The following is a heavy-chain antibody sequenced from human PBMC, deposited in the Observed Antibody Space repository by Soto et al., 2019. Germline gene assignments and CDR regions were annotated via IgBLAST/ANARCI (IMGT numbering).Heavy chain of an antibody. V-gene: IGHV5-51*01. J-gene: IGHJ5*02. CDR1: GYSFTSYW. CDR2: IYPGDSDT. Sequence: PWESLKISCKGSGYSFTSYWIGWVRQMPGKGLEWMGIIYPGDSDTRYSPSFQGQVTISADKSISTAYLQWSSLKASDTAMYYVAVVGGVVPAAIRGNWFDPWGQGTMGTVSS. CDR3: AVVGGVVPAAIRGNWFDP. D-gene: IGHD2-2*02.